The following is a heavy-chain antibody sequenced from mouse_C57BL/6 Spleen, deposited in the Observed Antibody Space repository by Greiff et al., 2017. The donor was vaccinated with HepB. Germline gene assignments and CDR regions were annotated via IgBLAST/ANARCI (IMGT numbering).Heavy chain of an antibody. V-gene: IGHV3-6*01. CDR2: ISYDGSN. CDR1: GYSITSGYY. CDR3: ASSHYAMDY. Sequence: EVQLQESGPGLVKPSQSLSLTCSVTGYSITSGYYWNWIRQFPGNKLEWMGYISYDGSNNYNPSPKNRISITRDTSKNQFFLKLNSVTTEDTATYYCASSHYAMDYWGQGTSVTVSS. J-gene: IGHJ4*01.